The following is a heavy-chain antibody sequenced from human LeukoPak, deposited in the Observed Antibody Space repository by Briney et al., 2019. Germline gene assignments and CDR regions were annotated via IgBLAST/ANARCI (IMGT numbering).Heavy chain of an antibody. CDR2: ISADGGST. D-gene: IGHD6-19*01. Sequence: GGSLRLSCVVSGFTFSNYGMSWVRQAPGKGLECVSTISADGGSTYYPDSVKGRFTISRDNSKNTLYLQMNSLRAEDTAVYYCAKSGWYSYYFDYWGQGTLVTVSS. CDR1: GFTFSNYG. J-gene: IGHJ4*02. CDR3: AKSGWYSYYFDY. V-gene: IGHV3-23*01.